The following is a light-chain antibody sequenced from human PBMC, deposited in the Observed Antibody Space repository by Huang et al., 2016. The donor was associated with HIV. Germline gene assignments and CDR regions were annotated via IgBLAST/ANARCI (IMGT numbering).Light chain of an antibody. J-gene: IGKJ4*01. CDR1: QSVSSN. CDR3: QQYNKWPQS. CDR2: GAS. Sequence: EIVMTQSPATLSVSPGERATLSCRARQSVSSNLAWYQQKPGQPPRLLIYGASARATGVAARFSGSGSGTEFTLSISSLRSEDFAVYYCQQYNKWPQSFGGGTKVEIK. V-gene: IGKV3-15*01.